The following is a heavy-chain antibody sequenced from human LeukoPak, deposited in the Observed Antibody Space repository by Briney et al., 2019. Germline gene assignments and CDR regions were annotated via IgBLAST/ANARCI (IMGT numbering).Heavy chain of an antibody. CDR2: IIPIFGTA. CDR3: ATYGDLDAFDI. J-gene: IGHJ3*02. V-gene: IGHV1-69*13. D-gene: IGHD4-17*01. Sequence: ASVKVSCKASGGTFSSYAISWVRQAPGQGLEWMGGIIPIFGTANYAQKFQSRVTITADESTSTAYMELSSLRSEDTAVYYCATYGDLDAFDIWGQGTMVTVSS. CDR1: GGTFSSYA.